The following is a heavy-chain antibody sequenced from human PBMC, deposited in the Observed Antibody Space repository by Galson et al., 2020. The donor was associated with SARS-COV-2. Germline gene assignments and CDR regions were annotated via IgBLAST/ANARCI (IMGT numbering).Heavy chain of an antibody. CDR1: GFTFSSYA. D-gene: IGHD6-6*01. CDR2: ISGSGGST. V-gene: IGHV3-23*01. Sequence: GGSLRLSCAASGFTFSSYAMSWVSQAPGKGLEWDSAISGSGGSTYYADSVKGRFTISRDNSKNTLYLQMNSLRAEDTAVYYCAKEAEYSSSSAYFDYGGQGTLFTVSS. J-gene: IGHJ4*02. CDR3: AKEAEYSSSSAYFDY.